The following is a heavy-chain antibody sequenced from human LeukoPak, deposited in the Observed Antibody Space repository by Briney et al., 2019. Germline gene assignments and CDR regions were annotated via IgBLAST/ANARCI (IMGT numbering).Heavy chain of an antibody. D-gene: IGHD6-13*01. J-gene: IGHJ5*02. CDR1: GGSISSYY. CDR2: IYYSGST. V-gene: IGHV4-59*01. Sequence: SETLSLTCTVSGGSISSYYWSWIRQPPGKGLEWIGYIYYSGSTNYNPSLKSRVTISVDTSKNQFSLKLSSVTAADTAVYYCARVIAAAALSGGWFDPWGQGTLVTVSS. CDR3: ARVIAAAALSGGWFDP.